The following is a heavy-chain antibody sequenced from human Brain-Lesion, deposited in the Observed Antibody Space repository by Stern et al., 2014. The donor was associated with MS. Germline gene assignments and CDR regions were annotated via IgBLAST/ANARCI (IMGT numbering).Heavy chain of an antibody. CDR3: ARGRVVPGFQYYATDV. CDR1: GGSISSGGYY. V-gene: IGHV4-61*02. Sequence: VQLVESGPGLVKPSQTLSLSCTVSGGSISSGGYYWSWIRQPAGKGLEWIGRIFNSGSTSYTPPLKSRVPISIATSKNQFSLRLNSMTAADTAVYYCARGRVVPGFQYYATDVWGQGTTVIVSS. D-gene: IGHD2-2*01. CDR2: IFNSGST. J-gene: IGHJ6*02.